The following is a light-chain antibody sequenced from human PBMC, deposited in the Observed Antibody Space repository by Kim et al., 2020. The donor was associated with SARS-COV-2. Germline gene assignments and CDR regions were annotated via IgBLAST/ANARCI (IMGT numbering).Light chain of an antibody. J-gene: IGLJ2*01. CDR1: SLRSYY. CDR2: GKN. CDR3: NSRDRNDNVL. V-gene: IGLV3-19*01. Sequence: SSELTQDPAVSVALGQTVRITCQGDSLRSYYATRYQQKPGQAPILVLYGKNNRTSGIPDRFSASSSGNTASLTITGTQAGDEADYYCNSRDRNDNVLFGGGTQLTVL.